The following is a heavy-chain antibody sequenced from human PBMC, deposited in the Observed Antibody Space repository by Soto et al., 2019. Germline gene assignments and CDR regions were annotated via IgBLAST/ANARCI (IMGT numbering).Heavy chain of an antibody. CDR2: IYYSGST. J-gene: IGHJ5*02. CDR1: GGSVSSGSYY. D-gene: IGHD3-22*01. Sequence: SETLSLTGTVSGGSVSSGSYYWSWIRQPPGKGLEWIGYIYYSGSTNYNPSLKSRGTISVDTSKNQFSLKLSSVTAADTAVYYCAREQYYYDSRWFDPWGQGTLVTVPQ. CDR3: AREQYYYDSRWFDP. V-gene: IGHV4-61*01.